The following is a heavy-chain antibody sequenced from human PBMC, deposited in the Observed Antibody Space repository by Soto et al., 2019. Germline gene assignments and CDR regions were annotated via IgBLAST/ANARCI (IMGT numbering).Heavy chain of an antibody. Sequence: SETLSLTCAVSGGSLSSSAYSWSWIRQPPGKGLEWIGFIYRSGSTYYNPSLKSRVTMSLDRPKNQFSLKLSSVTAADTAVYYCARELLFYDSDGFSWDDAFDIWGQGTMVIV. CDR3: ARELLFYDSDGFSWDDAFDI. D-gene: IGHD3-22*01. J-gene: IGHJ3*02. CDR1: GGSLSSSAYS. V-gene: IGHV4-30-2*01. CDR2: IYRSGST.